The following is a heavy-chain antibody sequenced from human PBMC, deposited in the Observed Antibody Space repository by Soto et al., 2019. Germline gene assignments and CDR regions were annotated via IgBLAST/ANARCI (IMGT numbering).Heavy chain of an antibody. CDR2: INSDGSST. Sequence: EVQLVESGGDLVQPVGSLRLSCAASGFTFGSYWMDWVRQTPGKGLVWVSRINSDGSSTRYADSVKGRFTISRDNAKNTLYLQMDSLRVEDTAVYYCARKYCSGGSCTDLDSWGQGTLVSVSS. V-gene: IGHV3-74*01. CDR3: ARKYCSGGSCTDLDS. J-gene: IGHJ4*02. CDR1: GFTFGSYW. D-gene: IGHD2-15*01.